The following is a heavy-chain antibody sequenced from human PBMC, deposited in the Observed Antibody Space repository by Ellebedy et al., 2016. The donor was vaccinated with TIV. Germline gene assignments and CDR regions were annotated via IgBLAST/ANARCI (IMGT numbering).Heavy chain of an antibody. CDR3: AKLARVHSWYLDY. D-gene: IGHD6-6*01. J-gene: IGHJ4*02. V-gene: IGHV3-23*05. CDR2: IDKSGYNT. CDR1: GFTFSSYS. Sequence: GESLKISCAASGFTFSSYSMSWVRQAPGKGLEWVSTIDKSGYNTYYTDSVKGRFTISRENSKNTLYLQMNRLRAEDTALYDCAKLARVHSWYLDYWGQGTLVPVSS.